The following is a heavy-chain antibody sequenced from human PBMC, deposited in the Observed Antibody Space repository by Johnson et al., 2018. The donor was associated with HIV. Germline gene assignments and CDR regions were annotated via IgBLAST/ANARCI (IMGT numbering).Heavy chain of an antibody. Sequence: VQLVESGGGVVQPGRSLRLSCAPSGFTFDDYAMHWVRQAPGKGLEWVSGISWNSGSIDYADSVKGRFTISTDNDRNSLYLQMNGLRAEDTAVYYCARDYPYDRSPRGAFDIWGQGTMVTVSS. J-gene: IGHJ3*02. CDR1: GFTFDDYA. CDR3: ARDYPYDRSPRGAFDI. V-gene: IGHV3-9*01. D-gene: IGHD3-22*01. CDR2: ISWNSGSI.